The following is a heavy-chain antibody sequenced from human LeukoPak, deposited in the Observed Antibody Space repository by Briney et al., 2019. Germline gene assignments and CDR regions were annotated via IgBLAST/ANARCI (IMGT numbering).Heavy chain of an antibody. D-gene: IGHD3-16*01. Sequence: GGSLGLSCAASGFTFSTYSMNWVRQAPGKGLEWVSYISASSGTIYYADSVKGRFTISRDNAKNSLYLQMNNLRVEDAAVYYCARRSEFGVLYYMDVWGKGTTVTVSS. CDR1: GFTFSTYS. J-gene: IGHJ6*03. CDR3: ARRSEFGVLYYMDV. V-gene: IGHV3-48*01. CDR2: ISASSGTI.